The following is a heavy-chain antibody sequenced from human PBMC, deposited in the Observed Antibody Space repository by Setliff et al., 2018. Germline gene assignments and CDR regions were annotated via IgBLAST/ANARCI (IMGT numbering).Heavy chain of an antibody. Sequence: ASVKVSCKASGYTITNFALNWVRQAPGQGPEWMGWINTNTGNPSYAQDFTGRFVFSLDTSVSTAYLQISSLKAEDTAVYYCARASRFGTIVYKGYYYMDVWGKGTTVTVS. CDR2: INTNTGNP. J-gene: IGHJ6*03. D-gene: IGHD3-10*01. CDR1: GYTITNFA. V-gene: IGHV7-4-1*02. CDR3: ARASRFGTIVYKGYYYMDV.